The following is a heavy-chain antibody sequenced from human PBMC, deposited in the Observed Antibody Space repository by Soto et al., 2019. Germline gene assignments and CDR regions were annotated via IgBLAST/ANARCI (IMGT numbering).Heavy chain of an antibody. Sequence: QVQLVESGGGVVQPGTSLRLSCEASGFTFSGFGMHWVRQAPGKGLEWVAVIWYDGSKKYYADCVKGRFTISRDNSKNALYLQMNSLRAEDTAVYYCARGRGGSYGGNSAHFDIWGXGTLVTVSS. D-gene: IGHD4-17*01. CDR2: IWYDGSKK. CDR1: GFTFSGFG. J-gene: IGHJ3*02. V-gene: IGHV3-33*01. CDR3: ARGRGGSYGGNSAHFDI.